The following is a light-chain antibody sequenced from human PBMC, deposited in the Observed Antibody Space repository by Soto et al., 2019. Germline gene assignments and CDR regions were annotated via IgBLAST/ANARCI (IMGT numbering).Light chain of an antibody. CDR2: DVS. CDR3: SSYTSSSTFAV. V-gene: IGLV2-14*03. CDR1: SSDVGGYNY. J-gene: IGLJ7*01. Sequence: QSALTQPASVSGSPGQSITISCTGTSSDVGGYNYVSWYQQHPGKAPKLMIYDVSNRPSGVSNRFSGSKSGNTASLTISGIQAEDEADYYCSSYTSSSTFAVFGGGTQLTVL.